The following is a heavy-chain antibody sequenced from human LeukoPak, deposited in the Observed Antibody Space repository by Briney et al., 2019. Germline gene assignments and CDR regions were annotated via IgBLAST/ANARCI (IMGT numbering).Heavy chain of an antibody. D-gene: IGHD3-22*01. J-gene: IGHJ4*02. V-gene: IGHV3-23*03. Sequence: GGSLRLSCAASGLIFSNYALSWVRQAPGKGLEWVSVIYSGGTTYYADSVKGRFTISTDDSKNTLYLQMNSLRTEDTAIYYCARGTGDSSGLDFDYWGQGTLVTVSS. CDR2: IYSGGTT. CDR1: GLIFSNYA. CDR3: ARGTGDSSGLDFDY.